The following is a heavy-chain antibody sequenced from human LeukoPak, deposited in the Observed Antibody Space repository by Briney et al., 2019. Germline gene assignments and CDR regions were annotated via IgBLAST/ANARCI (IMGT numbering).Heavy chain of an antibody. CDR2: ISGSGGST. Sequence: GGSLRLSCAASGFTFSSYGMSWVRQAPGKGLEWVSAISGSGGSTYYADSVKGRFTISRDNSKNTVYLEMNSLRAEDTAVYYCARDPHTGIVGPISYFDYWGQGTLVTVSS. V-gene: IGHV3-23*01. CDR1: GFTFSSYG. J-gene: IGHJ4*02. CDR3: ARDPHTGIVGPISYFDY. D-gene: IGHD1-26*01.